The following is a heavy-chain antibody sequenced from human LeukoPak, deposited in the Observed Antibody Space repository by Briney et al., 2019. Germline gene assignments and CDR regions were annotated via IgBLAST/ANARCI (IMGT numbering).Heavy chain of an antibody. J-gene: IGHJ4*02. V-gene: IGHV1-18*01. CDR2: ISSYNGNT. CDR1: GYTFASYC. CDR3: ARDGLPFGGSSSPFDY. Sequence: ASVKVSWKASGYTFASYCISWVRQAPGQGLEWMGWISSYNGNTNYAQKLQGRVTMTTDTSTSTAYMELRSLRSDDTAVYYCARDGLPFGGSSSPFDYWGQGTLVTVSS. D-gene: IGHD6-13*01.